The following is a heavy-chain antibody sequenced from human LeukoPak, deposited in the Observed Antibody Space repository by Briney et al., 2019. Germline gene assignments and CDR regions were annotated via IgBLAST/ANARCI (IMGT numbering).Heavy chain of an antibody. D-gene: IGHD3-10*01. CDR1: GGSISSYY. Sequence: PSETLSLTCAVSGGSISSYYWNWVRQPAGKGLEWIGRIYTSGSTNYNPSLKSRVTISVDTSKNQFSLKLSSVTAADTAVYYCARVGGSGSYYYAMDVWGQGTTVTVSS. J-gene: IGHJ6*02. CDR3: ARVGGSGSYYYAMDV. CDR2: IYTSGST. V-gene: IGHV4-4*07.